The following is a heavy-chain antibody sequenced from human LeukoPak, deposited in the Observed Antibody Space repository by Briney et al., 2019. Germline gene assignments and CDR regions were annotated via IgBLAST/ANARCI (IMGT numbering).Heavy chain of an antibody. J-gene: IGHJ4*02. V-gene: IGHV4-39*01. CDR1: GGSISSSSYY. CDR2: IYYSGST. D-gene: IGHD3-22*01. CDR3: ARRGRGKYYYDSSGYYFLDY. Sequence: SETLSPTCTVSGGSISSSSYYWGWIRQPPGKGLEWMGRIYYSGSTYNNPSLKSRVTISVDTSKTQFSLKLSSVTAADTAVYYCARRGRGKYYYDSSGYYFLDYWGQGTLVTVSS.